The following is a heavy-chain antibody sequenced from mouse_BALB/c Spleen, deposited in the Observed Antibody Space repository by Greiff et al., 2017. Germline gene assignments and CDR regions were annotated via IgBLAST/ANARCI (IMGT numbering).Heavy chain of an antibody. CDR3: ARGEYDAMDY. Sequence: EVKLVESGPGLVKPSQSLSLTCTVTGYSITSDYAWNWIRQFPGNKLEWMGYISYSGSTSYNPSLKSRISITRDTSKNQFFLQLNSVTTEDTATYYCARGEYDAMDYWGQGTSVTVSS. J-gene: IGHJ4*01. CDR1: GYSITSDYA. CDR2: ISYSGST. V-gene: IGHV3-2*02. D-gene: IGHD2-10*02.